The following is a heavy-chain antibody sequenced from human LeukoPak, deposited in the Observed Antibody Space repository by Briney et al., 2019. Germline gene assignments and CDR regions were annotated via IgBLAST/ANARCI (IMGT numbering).Heavy chain of an antibody. Sequence: ASVKVSCKASGYTFTGYYMHRVRQAPGQGLEWMGWINPNSGGTNYAQKFQGRVTMTRDTSISTAYMELSRLRSDDTAVYYCAGTYSSSWPGDFDYWGQGTLVTVSS. D-gene: IGHD6-13*01. CDR2: INPNSGGT. J-gene: IGHJ4*02. CDR1: GYTFTGYY. CDR3: AGTYSSSWPGDFDY. V-gene: IGHV1-2*02.